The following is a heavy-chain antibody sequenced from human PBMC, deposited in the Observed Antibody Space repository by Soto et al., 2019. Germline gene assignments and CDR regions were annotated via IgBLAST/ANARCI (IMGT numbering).Heavy chain of an antibody. CDR3: AIDLVVAASYSYYGKNV. J-gene: IGHJ6*02. CDR1: GYTFTSDY. CDR2: INPSGGST. V-gene: IGHV1-46*01. Sequence: ASVKCYVKASGYTFTSDYMHWARQAPGQVLDCIGIINPSGGSTSYAQKFQGRVTMTRDTSTSTVYMELSSLRSEDTAVYYFAIDLVVAASYSYYGKNVWGQGTTVNVSS. D-gene: IGHD2-15*01.